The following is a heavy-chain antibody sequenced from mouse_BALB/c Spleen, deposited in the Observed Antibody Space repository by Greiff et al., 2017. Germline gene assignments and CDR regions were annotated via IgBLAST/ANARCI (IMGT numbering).Heavy chain of an antibody. D-gene: IGHD2-1*01. CDR2: ISYSGST. J-gene: IGHJ4*01. CDR1: GYSITSDYA. V-gene: IGHV3-2*02. Sequence: EVKLQESGPGLVKPSQSLSLTCTVTGYSITSDYAWNWIRQFPGNKLEWMGYISYSGSTSYNPSLKSRISITRDTSKNQFFLQLNSVTTEDTATYYCARSWYGMDYWGQGTSVTVSS. CDR3: ARSWYGMDY.